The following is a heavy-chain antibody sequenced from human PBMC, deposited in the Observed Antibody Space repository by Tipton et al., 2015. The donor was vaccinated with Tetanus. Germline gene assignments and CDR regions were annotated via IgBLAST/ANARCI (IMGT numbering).Heavy chain of an antibody. V-gene: IGHV5-51*01. CDR3: ASRWVVSARPWGYFDY. D-gene: IGHD2-15*01. CDR2: IYPGDSDT. Sequence: QLVQSGPEVKKPGESLKISCKGSGYSFTSYWIGWVRQMPGKGLEWMGIIYPGDSDTRYSPSFQGQVTISADKSISTAYLQWSSRKAADTAMYYCASRWVVSARPWGYFDYWGQGTLVTVSS. J-gene: IGHJ4*02. CDR1: GYSFTSYW.